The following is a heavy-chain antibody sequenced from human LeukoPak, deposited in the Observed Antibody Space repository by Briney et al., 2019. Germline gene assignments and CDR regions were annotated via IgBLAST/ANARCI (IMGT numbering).Heavy chain of an antibody. CDR3: ARSAIPTKITMVRGPRTNWFDP. CDR2: IYYSGST. CDR1: GGSISSYY. D-gene: IGHD3-10*01. Sequence: SETLSLTCTVSGGSISSYYWSWIRQPPGKGLEWIGYIYYSGSTNYNPSLKSRVTISVDTSKNQFSLKLSSVTAADTAVYYCARSAIPTKITMVRGPRTNWFDPWGQGTLVTVSS. J-gene: IGHJ5*02. V-gene: IGHV4-59*12.